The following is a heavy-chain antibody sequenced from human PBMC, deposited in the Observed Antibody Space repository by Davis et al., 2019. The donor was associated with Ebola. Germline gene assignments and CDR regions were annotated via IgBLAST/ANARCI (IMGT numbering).Heavy chain of an antibody. CDR1: GFTFSDYW. Sequence: PGGSLRLSCEASGFTFSDYWMTWVRQAPGKGLEWVANINQYGGEECYVDSVKGRFTISRDNAKNSLYLHLHSVRAEDTAIYYCAREIANGHHGMDVWGQGTTITVSS. J-gene: IGHJ6*02. CDR2: INQYGGEE. D-gene: IGHD2-8*01. CDR3: AREIANGHHGMDV. V-gene: IGHV3-7*01.